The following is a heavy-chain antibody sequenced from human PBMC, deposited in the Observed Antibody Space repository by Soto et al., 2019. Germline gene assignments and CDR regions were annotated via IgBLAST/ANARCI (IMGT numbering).Heavy chain of an antibody. CDR3: AAPSYDSSGFDY. D-gene: IGHD3-22*01. CDR2: IVVGSGNT. CDR1: GFTFTISA. J-gene: IGHJ4*02. Sequence: SVKVSCKASGFTFTISAVQCVLQARGQRLEWIGWIVVGSGNTNYAQKFQERVTITRDMSTSTAYMELSSLRSEDTAVYYCAAPSYDSSGFDYWGQGTLVTVSS. V-gene: IGHV1-58*01.